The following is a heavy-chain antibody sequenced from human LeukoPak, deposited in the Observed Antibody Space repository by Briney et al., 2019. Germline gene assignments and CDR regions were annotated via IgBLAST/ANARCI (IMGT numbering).Heavy chain of an antibody. J-gene: IGHJ4*02. Sequence: PGGSLRLSCAASGFTFSSYGMGWVRQAPGKGLEWVSAISGSGGTTHYADSVKGRFTVSRDNSKNTLFLQMNSLRAEDTAVYYCAKDGGLWVSAHWGDSWGRGTLVTVSS. CDR1: GFTFSSYG. CDR3: AKDGGLWVSAHWGDS. V-gene: IGHV3-23*01. CDR2: ISGSGGTT. D-gene: IGHD7-27*01.